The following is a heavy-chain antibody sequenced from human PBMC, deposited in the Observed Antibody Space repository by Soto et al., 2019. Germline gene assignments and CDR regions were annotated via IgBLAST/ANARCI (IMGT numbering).Heavy chain of an antibody. CDR2: IYYSGST. V-gene: IGHV4-31*02. Sequence: DLEWIGYIYYSGSTYYNPSLKSRVTISVDTSKNQFSLKLSSVTAADTAVYYCARGPYYDILTGYRYWYFDLWGRGTLVTVSS. D-gene: IGHD3-9*01. J-gene: IGHJ2*01. CDR3: ARGPYYDILTGYRYWYFDL.